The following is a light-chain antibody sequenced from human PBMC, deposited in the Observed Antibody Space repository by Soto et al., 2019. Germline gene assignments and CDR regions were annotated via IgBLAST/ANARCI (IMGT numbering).Light chain of an antibody. Sequence: QSALTQPPSASGSPGQSVTISCTGTSSDIGTYNYVSWYQQHLGQSPKLILYEVNRRPSGVPDRFSGSKSGNTASLIVSGLQAADQAVYYCNADAGTNNVDVLFGGGTKVTVL. V-gene: IGLV2-8*01. CDR1: SSDIGTYNY. J-gene: IGLJ2*01. CDR2: EVN. CDR3: NADAGTNNVDVL.